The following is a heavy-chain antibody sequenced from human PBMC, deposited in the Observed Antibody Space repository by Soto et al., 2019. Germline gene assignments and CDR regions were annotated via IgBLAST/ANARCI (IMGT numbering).Heavy chain of an antibody. J-gene: IGHJ4*01. D-gene: IGHD4-4*01. Sequence: GGSLRLSCAASGFTFSDYYMSWIRQAPGKGLEWVSYISSSSSYTNYADSVKGRFTISRDNAKNSLYLQMDSLRPEDTAIYYCAREGVTNYTDYYFDLWGHGALVTVSS. CDR1: GFTFSDYY. CDR2: ISSSSSYT. V-gene: IGHV3-11*06. CDR3: AREGVTNYTDYYFDL.